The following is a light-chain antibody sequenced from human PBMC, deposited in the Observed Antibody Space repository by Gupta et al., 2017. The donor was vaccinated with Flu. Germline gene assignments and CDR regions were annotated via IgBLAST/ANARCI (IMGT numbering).Light chain of an antibody. V-gene: IGLV2-14*01. Sequence: QSALTQPASVSGSPGQSITISCTGTRSDVGGYNYVSWYQHHPGKAPKLMIYEVINRPSGVSNRFSGSKSGNTASLTISGLQAEDEADYYCSSYTSSNSLEFGGGTKLTVL. J-gene: IGLJ3*02. CDR1: RSDVGGYNY. CDR3: SSYTSSNSLE. CDR2: EVI.